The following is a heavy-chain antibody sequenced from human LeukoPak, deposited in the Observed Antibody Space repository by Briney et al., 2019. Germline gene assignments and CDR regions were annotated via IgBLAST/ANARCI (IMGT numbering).Heavy chain of an antibody. J-gene: IGHJ6*04. D-gene: IGHD2-2*01. CDR1: GGSISSGGYS. CDR3: ASLAFIVVVPAAMGDYYDGMDV. Sequence: SETLSLTCAVYGGSISSGGYSWSWLRQPPGTGLEWVGYIYHSRSTYYNPSLKSRVTISVDRSKNQFSLKLSSVTAADTAVYYCASLAFIVVVPAAMGDYYDGMDVWGKGTTVTVSS. CDR2: IYHSRST. V-gene: IGHV4-30-2*01.